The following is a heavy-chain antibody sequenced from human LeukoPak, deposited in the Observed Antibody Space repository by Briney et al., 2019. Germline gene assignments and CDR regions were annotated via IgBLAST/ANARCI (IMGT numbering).Heavy chain of an antibody. D-gene: IGHD3-10*01. V-gene: IGHV3-66*01. CDR1: GFSFSDNF. CDR2: IFSGGET. Sequence: PGGSLRLSCAVSGFSFSDNFMGWVRQTPGKGLEWVSLIFSGGETYSADSVKGRFAISKVNSRNTLHLQMHSLRVEDTAMYYCARDTDYYGSGRQGYFDHWGQGTMVTVSS. J-gene: IGHJ4*03. CDR3: ARDTDYYGSGRQGYFDH.